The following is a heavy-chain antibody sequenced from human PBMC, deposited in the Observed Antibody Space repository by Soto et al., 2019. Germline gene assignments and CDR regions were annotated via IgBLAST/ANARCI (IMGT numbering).Heavy chain of an antibody. D-gene: IGHD1-26*01. J-gene: IGHJ3*02. Sequence: QVQLQESGPGLVKPSQTLSLTCAVSGVSISSGDYYWTWIRQPPGKGLEYIGYIYYNANTYYNPSLKSRVTISLDTSKNHFSLSLRSLTAADTAVYYCARGVVGTTLHDAFDIWGQGTMVTVSS. CDR2: IYYNANT. CDR1: GVSISSGDYY. V-gene: IGHV4-30-4*01. CDR3: ARGVVGTTLHDAFDI.